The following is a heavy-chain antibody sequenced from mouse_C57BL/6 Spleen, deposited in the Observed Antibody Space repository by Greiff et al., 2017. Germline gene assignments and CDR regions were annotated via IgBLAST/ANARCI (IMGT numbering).Heavy chain of an antibody. J-gene: IGHJ4*01. D-gene: IGHD1-1*01. V-gene: IGHV14-4*01. CDR3: TTTFTRCYCMDY. CDR1: GFNIKDDY. CDR2: LDPENGGT. Sequence: EVQLQQSGAELVRPGASVKLSCTASGFNIKDDYMHWVKQRPEQGLEWIGWLDPENGGTESASQFQGKATITADTSSNTADLQLSSLTSEDTSVYYCTTTFTRCYCMDYWGQGASVTVSS.